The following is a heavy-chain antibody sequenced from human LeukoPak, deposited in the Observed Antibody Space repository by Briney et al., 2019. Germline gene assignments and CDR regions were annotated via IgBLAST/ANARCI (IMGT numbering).Heavy chain of an antibody. J-gene: IGHJ5*02. CDR3: ARDLGQYYDTSDSWFDP. CDR2: IGGSGTRT. CDR1: GFTFTTYG. Sequence: GGSLRLSCSASGFTFTTYGMNWVRQAPGKGLEWVSGIGGSGTRTYYADSVKGRFTISRDNAKNTLNLQMNSLRAEDTAVYYCARDLGQYYDTSDSWFDPWGQGTLVTVSS. V-gene: IGHV3-23*01. D-gene: IGHD3-22*01.